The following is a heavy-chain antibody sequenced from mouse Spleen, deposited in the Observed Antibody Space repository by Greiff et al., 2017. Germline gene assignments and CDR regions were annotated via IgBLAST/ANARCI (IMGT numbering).Heavy chain of an antibody. V-gene: IGHV1-39*01. J-gene: IGHJ4*01. D-gene: IGHD1-2*01. CDR1: GYSFTDYN. Sequence: VQLKQSGPELVKPGASVKISCKASGYSFTDYNMNWVKQSNGKSLEWIGVINPNYGTTSYNQKFKGKATLTVDQSSSTAYMQLNSLTSEDSAVYYCARSQNSLLRLQDAMDYWGQGTSVTVSS. CDR3: ARSQNSLLRLQDAMDY. CDR2: INPNYGTT.